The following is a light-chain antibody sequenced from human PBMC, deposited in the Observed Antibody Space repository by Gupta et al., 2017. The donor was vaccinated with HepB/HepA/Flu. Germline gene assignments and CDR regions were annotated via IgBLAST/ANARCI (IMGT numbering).Light chain of an antibody. CDR2: QDS. V-gene: IGLV3-1*01. J-gene: IGLJ2*01. CDR1: KLGDKY. CDR3: QAWDSSTVV. Sequence: SYALTQPPSVSVSPGQTASITCSGDKLGDKYACWYQQKPGQSPVLVIYQDSKGPSGIPERFSGSNSGNTATLTISGTQAMDEADYYCQAWDSSTVVFGGGTKLTVL.